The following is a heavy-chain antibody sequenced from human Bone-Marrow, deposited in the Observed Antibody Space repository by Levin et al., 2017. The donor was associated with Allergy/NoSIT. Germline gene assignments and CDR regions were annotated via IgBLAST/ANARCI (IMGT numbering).Heavy chain of an antibody. J-gene: IGHJ4*02. D-gene: IGHD1-14*01. CDR2: ISYDGSNK. Sequence: GGSLRLSCAASGFTFSSYGMHWVRQAPGKGLEWVAVISYDGSNKYYADSVKGRFTISRDNSKNTLYLQMNSLRAEDTAVYYFAKEESRYNYFDYWGQGTLVTVSS. CDR1: GFTFSSYG. V-gene: IGHV3-30*18. CDR3: AKEESRYNYFDY.